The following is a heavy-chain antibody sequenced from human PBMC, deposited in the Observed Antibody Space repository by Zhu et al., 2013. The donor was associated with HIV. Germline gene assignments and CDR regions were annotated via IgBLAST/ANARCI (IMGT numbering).Heavy chain of an antibody. CDR1: GYNFTGYY. V-gene: IGHV1-2*02. J-gene: IGHJ4*02. D-gene: IGHD1-26*01. CDR2: INPDRGGT. Sequence: QVQLMQSGAEVKKPGASVKVSCKASGYNFTGYYLHWVRQAPGQAFEWMGWINPDRGGTKYAQKFQGRVTMTRDTSVVTAYLDLRSLKSDDTAVYYCARRYSGTAHFDYWGQGQWSPSLQ. CDR3: ARRYSGTAHFDY.